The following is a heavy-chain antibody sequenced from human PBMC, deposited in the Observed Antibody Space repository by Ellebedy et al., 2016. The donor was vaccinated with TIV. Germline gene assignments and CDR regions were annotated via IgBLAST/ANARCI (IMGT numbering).Heavy chain of an antibody. CDR3: ARGFGTDS. Sequence: PSETLSLTCTVSGGSISSGGYYWSWIRQHPGKGLEWVANIKPDGSEKYYVDSVKGRFTISRDNAKNSLYLQMDSLRAEDTAVYYCARGFGTDSWGQGTQVTVSS. J-gene: IGHJ4*02. CDR1: GGSISSGGYY. V-gene: IGHV3-7*01. D-gene: IGHD3-3*01. CDR2: IKPDGSEK.